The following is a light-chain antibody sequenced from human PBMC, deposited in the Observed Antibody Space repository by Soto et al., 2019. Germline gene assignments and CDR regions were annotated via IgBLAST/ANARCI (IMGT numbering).Light chain of an antibody. J-gene: IGKJ5*01. V-gene: IGKV1-39*01. CDR2: AAS. CDR3: QQGYDTPIT. CDR1: QSISNH. Sequence: DIQMTQSPSSVSASVGDRVTITCRASQSISNHLNWYQQKPGKGPNLLIYAASSLQRGVPSRFSGSGSGTDFTLTITSLQPEDFATYFCQQGYDTPITFGQGTRLEIK.